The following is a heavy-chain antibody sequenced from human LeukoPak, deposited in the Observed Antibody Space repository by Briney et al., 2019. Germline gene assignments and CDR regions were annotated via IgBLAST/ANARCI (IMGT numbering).Heavy chain of an antibody. CDR1: GGSISSGSYY. D-gene: IGHD6-13*01. CDR2: IYTSGST. V-gene: IGHV4-61*02. J-gene: IGHJ3*02. Sequence: SETLSLTCTVSGGSISSGSYYWSWIRQPAGKGLEWIGRIYTSGSTNYNPSLKSRVTISVDTSKNQFSLKLSSVTAADTAVYYCARDKHQLGVESIWGQGTMVTVSS. CDR3: ARDKHQLGVESI.